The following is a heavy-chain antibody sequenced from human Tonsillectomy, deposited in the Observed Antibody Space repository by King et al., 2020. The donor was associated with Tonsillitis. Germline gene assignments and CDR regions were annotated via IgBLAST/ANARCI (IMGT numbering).Heavy chain of an antibody. CDR1: GGSISSYY. D-gene: IGHD3-10*01. V-gene: IGHV4-59*01. Sequence: VQLQESGPGLVKPSETLSLTCTVSGGSISSYYWSWIRQPQGKGLEWIGYIYFSGSTHYNPSLKSRVTISVDTSKNQFSLKLRSVTAADTAVYYCARDFGSGTYYSRPLYYWGQGTLVTVSS. CDR2: IYFSGST. J-gene: IGHJ4*02. CDR3: ARDFGSGTYYSRPLYY.